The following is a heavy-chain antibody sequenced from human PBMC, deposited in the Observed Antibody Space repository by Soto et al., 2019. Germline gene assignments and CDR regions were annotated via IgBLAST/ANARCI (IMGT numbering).Heavy chain of an antibody. CDR2: IYYSGNT. V-gene: IGHV4-31*03. CDR1: GGSIRSGGYY. Sequence: PSETLSLTCTVSGGSIRSGGYYWSWVRHNPRRGLEWIGNIYYSGNTYYNPSLKSRLTISVDTSKNQFSLNLSSVTAADTAVYYCARDRLMATAGTARHYFGLDVWGQGTTVTVSS. CDR3: ARDRLMATAGTARHYFGLDV. J-gene: IGHJ6*02. D-gene: IGHD5-18*01.